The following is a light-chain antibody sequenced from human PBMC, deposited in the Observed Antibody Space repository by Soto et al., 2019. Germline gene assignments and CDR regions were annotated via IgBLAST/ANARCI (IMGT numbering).Light chain of an antibody. V-gene: IGLV2-14*02. CDR2: EVS. J-gene: IGLJ2*01. CDR1: SSDVGSHNL. CDR3: CSYTSSSTLVV. Sequence: QSALTQPASVSGSPGQSITISCTGTSSDVGSHNLVSWYQQHPGQAPKLMIYEVSKRPLGVSTRFSASKSGNTASLTISGLQAEDEADYYCCSYTSSSTLVVFGGGTKLTVL.